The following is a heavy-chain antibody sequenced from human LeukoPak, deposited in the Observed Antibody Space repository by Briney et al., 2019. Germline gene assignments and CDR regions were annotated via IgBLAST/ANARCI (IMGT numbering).Heavy chain of an antibody. Sequence: PGGSLRLSCAASGFTVSDNYMTWVRQAPGKGLEWVSLISNGGNTYYEDSVKGRFTISRDISQNMLYLQMNSLRAEDTAAYYCARGGALDIWGQGTMVIVS. CDR2: ISNGGNT. V-gene: IGHV3-53*01. CDR1: GFTVSDNY. D-gene: IGHD4/OR15-4a*01. J-gene: IGHJ3*02. CDR3: ARGGALDI.